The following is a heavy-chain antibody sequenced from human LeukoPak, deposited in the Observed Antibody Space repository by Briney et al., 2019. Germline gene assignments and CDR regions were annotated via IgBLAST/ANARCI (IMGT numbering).Heavy chain of an antibody. Sequence: KGSGPTLLKPTQTLTLTCMFSGFSLSTSGVGVGWIRQPPGKALEWLSFIYWDDDKRYSPSLKSRLTITKVTSKNQVVLTMTNMDPVDTATYYCVRRFYYDSSGYYPFDYWGQGTLVTVSS. V-gene: IGHV2-5*02. D-gene: IGHD3-22*01. CDR2: IYWDDDK. J-gene: IGHJ4*02. CDR3: VRRFYYDSSGYYPFDY. CDR1: GFSLSTSGVG.